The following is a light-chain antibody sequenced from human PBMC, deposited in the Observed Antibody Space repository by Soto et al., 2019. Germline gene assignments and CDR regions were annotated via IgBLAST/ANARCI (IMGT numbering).Light chain of an antibody. Sequence: EIVLTQSPATLSLSPGERATLSCRASQSVGSYLAWYQQKPGQAPRHLIYDASNRAAGIPTRFSGSGPGTDFTLTISSLEPEDIAVSNCQQRGNSLPFGGGTKVEIK. CDR2: DAS. V-gene: IGKV3-11*01. CDR3: QQRGNSLP. J-gene: IGKJ4*01. CDR1: QSVGSY.